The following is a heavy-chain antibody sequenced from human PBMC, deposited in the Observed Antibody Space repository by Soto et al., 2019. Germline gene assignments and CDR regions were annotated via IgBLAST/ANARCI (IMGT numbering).Heavy chain of an antibody. V-gene: IGHV3-30*18. CDR2: ISYDGSNK. Sequence: QVQLVESGGGVVQPGRSLRLSCAASGFTFSSYGMHWIRQAPGKGLAWVAVISYDGSNKYYADSVTGRFTISRDNSKNALYLQMRSLRAEDTAMYYCAKAGGGYDFWSDGAFYYGMDVWGPGTTVTVSS. J-gene: IGHJ6*02. CDR1: GFTFSSYG. CDR3: AKAGGGYDFWSDGAFYYGMDV. D-gene: IGHD3-3*01.